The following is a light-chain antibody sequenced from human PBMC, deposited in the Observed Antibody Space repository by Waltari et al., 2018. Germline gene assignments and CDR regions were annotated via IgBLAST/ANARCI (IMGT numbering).Light chain of an antibody. CDR2: GAS. Sequence: ETVMTQSPATLSVSPGERATLSCRASQSVSSNLAWYQQKPGQAPRLLIYGASTRATGIPARFSGSGSGTEFTLTISSLQSEDFAVYYCQQYNNWVWTFGQGTKVEIK. CDR1: QSVSSN. V-gene: IGKV3-15*01. J-gene: IGKJ1*01. CDR3: QQYNNWVWT.